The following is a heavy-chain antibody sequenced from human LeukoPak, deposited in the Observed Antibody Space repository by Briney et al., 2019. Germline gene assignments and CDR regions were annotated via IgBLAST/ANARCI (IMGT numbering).Heavy chain of an antibody. CDR2: IYYSGST. Sequence: SETPSLTCTVSGGSISSSSYYWGWIRQPPGKGLEWIGSIYYSGSTYYNPSLKSRVTISVDTSKNQFSLKLSSVTAADTAVYYCARHGGGITMIVVVMDYYFDYWGQGTLVTVSS. CDR1: GGSISSSSYY. J-gene: IGHJ4*02. V-gene: IGHV4-39*01. D-gene: IGHD3-22*01. CDR3: ARHGGGITMIVVVMDYYFDY.